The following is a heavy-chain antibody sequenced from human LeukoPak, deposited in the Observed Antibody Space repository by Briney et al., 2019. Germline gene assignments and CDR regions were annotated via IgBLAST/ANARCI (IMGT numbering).Heavy chain of an antibody. CDR3: ARDPFGDGTTVDYYYGIDV. D-gene: IGHD1-1*01. CDR2: IYTSGST. V-gene: IGHV4-4*07. CDR1: GGSISSYY. J-gene: IGHJ6*02. Sequence: TSETLSLTCTVSGGSISSYYWSWIRQPAGKGLEWIGRIYTSGSTNYNPPLKSRVTMSVDTSKHQFSLKLSSVTAADTAVYYCARDPFGDGTTVDYYYGIDVWGQGTTVTVSS.